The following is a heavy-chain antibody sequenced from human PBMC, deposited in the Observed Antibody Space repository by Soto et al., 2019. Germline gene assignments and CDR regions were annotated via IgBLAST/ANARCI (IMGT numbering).Heavy chain of an antibody. J-gene: IGHJ4*02. CDR3: AKVVTSSGYSSYFDY. CDR2: ISFDGSNR. CDR1: GFTFSTYG. D-gene: IGHD3-22*01. Sequence: QVQLVESGGGVVQPGTSLRLSCAASGFTFSTYGMHWVRQAPGKGLEWVAVISFDGSNRFYVDSVKGRFTITRDNSKNTLYLQMNSLRAEDTAMYFCAKVVTSSGYSSYFDYWGQGTLVTVSS. V-gene: IGHV3-30*18.